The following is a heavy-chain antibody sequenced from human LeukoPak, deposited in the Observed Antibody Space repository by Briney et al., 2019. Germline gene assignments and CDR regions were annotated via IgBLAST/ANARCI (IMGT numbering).Heavy chain of an antibody. CDR1: AYTFTSYY. CDR3: AREKLVGYYGSELNWFDL. CDR2: INPSGGST. V-gene: IGHV1-46*01. J-gene: IGHJ5*02. Sequence: GAAGKVSCKSSAYTFTSYYMHLVRQSPGQGLEWVGIINPSGGSTSYSQKFKGRVTMTRDTSTSTVYMDMSSLRSEDTAVYYCAREKLVGYYGSELNWFDLWGQRTLVTVSS. D-gene: IGHD3-10*01.